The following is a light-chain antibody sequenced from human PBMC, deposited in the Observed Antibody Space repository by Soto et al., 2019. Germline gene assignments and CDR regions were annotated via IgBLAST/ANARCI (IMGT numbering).Light chain of an antibody. CDR2: DAS. CDR1: QSVSSY. V-gene: IGKV3-11*01. CDR3: QQYGNSPLT. Sequence: EIVLTQSPATLSLSPGERATLSGRASQSVSSYLAWYQQKPGQAPRLLIYDASNRATGIPARFSGSGSGTDFTLTISRLEPEDFALYYCQQYGNSPLTFGVGTKVDIK. J-gene: IGKJ4*01.